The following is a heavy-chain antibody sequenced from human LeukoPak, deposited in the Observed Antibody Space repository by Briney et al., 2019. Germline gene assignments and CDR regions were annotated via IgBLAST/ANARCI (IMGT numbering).Heavy chain of an antibody. CDR3: AKDRDSGNIAAAGPFDY. CDR2: ISGSGGST. Sequence: PGGSLRLSCAASGFTFSSYAMSWVRQAPGKGLEWVSAISGSGGSTYYADSVKGRFTISRDNSKNTLYLQMNSLRAEDTAVYYCAKDRDSGNIAAAGPFDYWGQGTLVTVSS. J-gene: IGHJ4*02. V-gene: IGHV3-23*01. CDR1: GFTFSSYA. D-gene: IGHD6-13*01.